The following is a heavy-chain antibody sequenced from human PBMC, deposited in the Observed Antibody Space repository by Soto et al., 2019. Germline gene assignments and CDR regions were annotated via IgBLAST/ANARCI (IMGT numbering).Heavy chain of an antibody. CDR1: GGSISSSNW. Sequence: SETLSLTCAVSGGSISSSNWWSWVRQPPGKGLEWIGEIYHSGSTNYNPSLKSRVTISVDKSKNQFSLKLSSVTAADTAVYYCARDGRYSSGWYYFDYWGQGTLVTVSS. CDR2: IYHSGST. V-gene: IGHV4-4*02. J-gene: IGHJ4*02. D-gene: IGHD6-19*01. CDR3: ARDGRYSSGWYYFDY.